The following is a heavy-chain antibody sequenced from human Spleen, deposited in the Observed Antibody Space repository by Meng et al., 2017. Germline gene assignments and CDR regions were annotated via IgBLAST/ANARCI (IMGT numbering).Heavy chain of an antibody. Sequence: QVQSVQSGAEVKKPGSSVKVSCKASGGTFSSYAISWVRQAPGQGLEWVAQINPDGATTRYVQRLQGRVTMTRDTSTSTVYMELSSLTSEDTAVYYCVREAVRLKSFEYWGQGTLVTVSS. V-gene: IGHV1-46*01. J-gene: IGHJ4*02. CDR2: INPDGATT. D-gene: IGHD6-19*01. CDR1: GGTFSSYA. CDR3: VREAVRLKSFEY.